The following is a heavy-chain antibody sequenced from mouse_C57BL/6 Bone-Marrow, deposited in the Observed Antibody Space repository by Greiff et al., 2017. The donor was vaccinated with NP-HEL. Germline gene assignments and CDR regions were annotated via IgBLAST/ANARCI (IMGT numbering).Heavy chain of an antibody. Sequence: EVQGVESGGGLVKPGGSLKLSCAASGFTFSDYGMHWVRLAPEKGLEWVAYISSGSSTIYYADTVKGRFTISRDNAKNTLFLQMTSLRSEDTAMYYCARGSNYGWFAYWGQGTLVTVSA. D-gene: IGHD2-5*01. CDR1: GFTFSDYG. J-gene: IGHJ3*01. V-gene: IGHV5-17*01. CDR2: ISSGSSTI. CDR3: ARGSNYGWFAY.